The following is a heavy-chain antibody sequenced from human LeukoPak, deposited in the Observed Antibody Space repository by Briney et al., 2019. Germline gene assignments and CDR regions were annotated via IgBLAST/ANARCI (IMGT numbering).Heavy chain of an antibody. CDR2: MNPNSGNT. CDR3: ARVKVVVAATRRLLVPRWFDP. J-gene: IGHJ5*02. Sequence: ASVKVSCKASGYTFTGYGISWVRQATGQGLEWMGWMNPNSGNTGYAQKFQGRVTMTRNTSISTAYMELSSLRSEDTAVYYCARVKVVVAATRRLLVPRWFDPWGQGTLVTVSS. D-gene: IGHD2-15*01. CDR1: GYTFTGYG. V-gene: IGHV1-8*02.